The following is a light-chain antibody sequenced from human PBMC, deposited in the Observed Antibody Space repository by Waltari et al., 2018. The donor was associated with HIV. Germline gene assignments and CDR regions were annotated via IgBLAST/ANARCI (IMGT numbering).Light chain of an antibody. Sequence: DIQMTHCPSQLSASVGDRFTITCRASQDVKNWLDWYQQKSGKAPKLMIYKASNLEYGVSSRFSGSGSGTRFTLIIDSLQPDDFATYYCQQYNSDFYTVGQGTKLEL. V-gene: IGKV1-5*03. J-gene: IGKJ2*01. CDR1: QDVKNW. CDR2: KAS. CDR3: QQYNSDFYT.